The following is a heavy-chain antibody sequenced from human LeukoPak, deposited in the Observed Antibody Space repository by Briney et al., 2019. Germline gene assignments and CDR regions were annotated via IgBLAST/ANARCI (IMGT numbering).Heavy chain of an antibody. D-gene: IGHD1-26*01. CDR3: AREKRGSYCLDY. CDR2: IYYSGST. Sequence: SETLSLTCTVSGGSISSGDYYWSWIRQPPGKGLEWIGYIYYSGSTYYNPSLKSRVTISVDTSKNQFSLKLSSVTAADTAVYYSAREKRGSYCLDYWGQGTLVTVSS. V-gene: IGHV4-30-4*01. CDR1: GGSISSGDYY. J-gene: IGHJ4*02.